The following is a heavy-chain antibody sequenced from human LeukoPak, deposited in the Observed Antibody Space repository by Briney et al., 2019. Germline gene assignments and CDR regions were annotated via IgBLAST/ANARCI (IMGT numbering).Heavy chain of an antibody. CDR1: GGSFSGYY. J-gene: IGHJ4*02. CDR2: IYYSGST. V-gene: IGHV4-34*01. D-gene: IGHD3-10*01. Sequence: SETLSLTCAVYGGSFSGYYWSWIRQPPGKGLEWIGSIYYSGSTYYNPSLKSRVTISVDTSKNQFSLKLSSVTAADTAVYYCASYDLWFGELWGYRGQGTLVTVSS. CDR3: ASYDLWFGELWGY.